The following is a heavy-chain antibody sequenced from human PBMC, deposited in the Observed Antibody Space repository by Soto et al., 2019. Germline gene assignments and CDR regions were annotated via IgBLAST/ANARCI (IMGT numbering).Heavy chain of an antibody. Sequence: GESLKISCKGSGYSFTSFWIGWVRQMPGKGLEWMGIIYPGDSDTRYSPSFQGQVTMSADKPISTAYLQWSGLKASDTAMYYCARRKSGYVDTAMVGAFDIWGQGTMVT. D-gene: IGHD5-18*01. J-gene: IGHJ3*02. CDR3: ARRKSGYVDTAMVGAFDI. CDR2: IYPGDSDT. V-gene: IGHV5-51*01. CDR1: GYSFTSFW.